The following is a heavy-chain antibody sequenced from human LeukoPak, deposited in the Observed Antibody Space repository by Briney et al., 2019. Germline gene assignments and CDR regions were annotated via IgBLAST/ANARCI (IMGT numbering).Heavy chain of an antibody. CDR3: ARLGYYDSSGYYYY. CDR2: IHYGGST. J-gene: IGHJ4*02. Sequence: SETLSLTCTVSGGSISSNYYWGWIRQPPGKGLEWIGSIHYGGSTYYNPSLKSRVTIFVDTSKNQFSLKLSSVTATDTAVYHCARLGYYDSSGYYYYWGQGTLVTVSS. D-gene: IGHD3-22*01. CDR1: GGSISSNYY. V-gene: IGHV4-39*01.